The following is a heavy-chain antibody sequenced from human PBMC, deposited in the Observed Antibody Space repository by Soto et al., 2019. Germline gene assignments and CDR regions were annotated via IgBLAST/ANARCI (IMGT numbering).Heavy chain of an antibody. CDR2: IYYSGST. J-gene: IGHJ4*02. V-gene: IGHV4-39*01. CDR1: GGSISSSSYY. D-gene: IGHD3-10*01. CDR3: ATDRGSDYGSGSYRDY. Sequence: SETLSLTCTVSGGSISSSSYYWGWIRQPPGKGLEWIGSIYYSGSTYYNPSLKSRVTISVDTSKNQFSLKLSSVTAADTAVYYCATDRGSDYGSGSYRDYWGQGTLVTVSS.